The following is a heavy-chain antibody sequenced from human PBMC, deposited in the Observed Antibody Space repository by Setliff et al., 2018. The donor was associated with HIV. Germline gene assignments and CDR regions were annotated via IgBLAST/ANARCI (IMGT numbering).Heavy chain of an antibody. CDR2: MNPNSGNT. D-gene: IGHD3-22*01. V-gene: IGHV1-8*02. J-gene: IGHJ6*03. CDR3: ARARRDSYDRGRRNHYYIDV. CDR1: GYTFSSYD. Sequence: ASVKVSCKASGYTFSSYDINWVRQATGQGLEWMGWMNPNSGNTGYAQKFQGRVTMTRDTSISTAHVELNNLKFEDTAVYYCARARRDSYDRGRRNHYYIDVWGKGTTVTVSS.